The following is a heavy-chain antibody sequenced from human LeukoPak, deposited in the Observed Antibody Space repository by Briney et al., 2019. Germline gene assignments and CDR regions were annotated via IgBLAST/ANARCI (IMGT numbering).Heavy chain of an antibody. Sequence: GASVKVSCKASGGTFSSYAISWVRQAPGQGLEWMGGIIPIFGTANYAQKFQGRVTITTDESTSTAYMELSSLRSEDTAVYYCARMAVTYYDILTATRDDFDYWGQGTLVTVSS. J-gene: IGHJ4*02. CDR3: ARMAVTYYDILTATRDDFDY. D-gene: IGHD3-9*01. V-gene: IGHV1-69*05. CDR1: GGTFSSYA. CDR2: IIPIFGTA.